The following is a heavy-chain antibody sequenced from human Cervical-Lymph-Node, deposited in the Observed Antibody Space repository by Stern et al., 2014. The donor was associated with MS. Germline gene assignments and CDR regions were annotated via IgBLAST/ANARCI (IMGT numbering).Heavy chain of an antibody. Sequence: VQLVESGAGVVQPGRSRRLSCAASGFTFSSYDLHWVRPGPGKGLEWVASISYDGSNKCYADSVKGRFTISRDNSKNTLFLQMNSLRTEDTAVYYCAKNPGGFTIDWGQGTLVTVSS. CDR2: ISYDGSNK. V-gene: IGHV3-30*18. J-gene: IGHJ4*02. CDR3: AKNPGGFTID. D-gene: IGHD3-3*01. CDR1: GFTFSSYD.